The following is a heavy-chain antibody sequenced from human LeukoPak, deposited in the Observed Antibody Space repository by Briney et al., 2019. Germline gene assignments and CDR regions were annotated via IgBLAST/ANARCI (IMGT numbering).Heavy chain of an antibody. J-gene: IGHJ4*02. Sequence: GGSLRLSCSASGFTISSYAMSWVRQAPGKGLEWVSTISGGGGSTYYADSVKGRFTVSRDNSKNTLYLQMNSLRAEDTAVYYCAKSMSFGEFLSSFDYWGQGTLVTVSS. CDR1: GFTISSYA. CDR3: AKSMSFGEFLSSFDY. D-gene: IGHD3-10*01. V-gene: IGHV3-23*01. CDR2: ISGGGGST.